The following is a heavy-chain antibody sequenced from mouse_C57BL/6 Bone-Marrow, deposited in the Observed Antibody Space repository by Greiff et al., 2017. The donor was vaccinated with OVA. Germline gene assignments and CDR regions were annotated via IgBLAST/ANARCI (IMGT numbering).Heavy chain of an antibody. CDR3: ARYSNYGSRYWYFDV. D-gene: IGHD1-1*01. J-gene: IGHJ1*03. Sequence: EVQLVESGGGLVQPGGSLSLSCAASGFTFTDYYMSWVRQPPGKALEWLGFIRNKANGYTTEYSASVKGRFTISRDNSQSILYLQMNALRAEDSATYYCARYSNYGSRYWYFDVWGTGTTVTVSS. CDR2: IRNKANGYTT. CDR1: GFTFTDYY. V-gene: IGHV7-3*01.